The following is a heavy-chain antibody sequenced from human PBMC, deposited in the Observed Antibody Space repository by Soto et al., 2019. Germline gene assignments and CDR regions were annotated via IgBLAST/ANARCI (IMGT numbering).Heavy chain of an antibody. CDR2: ISTSGGRT. CDR3: ASLLGLVRGVPHFDY. CDR1: GFTFSSYA. V-gene: IGHV3-23*01. J-gene: IGHJ4*02. D-gene: IGHD3-10*01. Sequence: EVQLLESGGGLVQPGGSLRLSCAASGFTFSSYAMSWVRQAPGKGLEWVSGISTSGGRTYYADSVKGRFTISRDNSTNTLYLQMNSLRAEDTAVYYCASLLGLVRGVPHFDYWGQGTLVTVSS.